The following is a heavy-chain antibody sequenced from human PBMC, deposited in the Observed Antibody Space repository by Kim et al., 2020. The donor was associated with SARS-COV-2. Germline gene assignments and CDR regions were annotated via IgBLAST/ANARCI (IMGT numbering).Heavy chain of an antibody. Sequence: YADSVKGRFPITRDNAKNTRYLQMNRLRAEDTAVYYCARRQSTSGWYYLDYWGQGPLVSV. CDR3: ARRQSTSGWYYLDY. J-gene: IGHJ4*02. D-gene: IGHD6-19*01. V-gene: IGHV3-74*01.